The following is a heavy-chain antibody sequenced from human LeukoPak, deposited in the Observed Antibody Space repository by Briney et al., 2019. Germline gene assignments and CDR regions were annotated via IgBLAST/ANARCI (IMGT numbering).Heavy chain of an antibody. CDR2: IYHSGST. Sequence: PSETLSLTCTVSGYSISSGYYWGWIRQPPGKGLEWTGSIYHSGSTNYNPSLKSRVTISVDTSKNQFSLKLSSVTAADTAVYYCARELGSSWYNYYYYYMDVWGKGTTVTVSS. J-gene: IGHJ6*03. CDR1: GYSISSGYY. CDR3: ARELGSSWYNYYYYYMDV. V-gene: IGHV4-38-2*02. D-gene: IGHD6-13*01.